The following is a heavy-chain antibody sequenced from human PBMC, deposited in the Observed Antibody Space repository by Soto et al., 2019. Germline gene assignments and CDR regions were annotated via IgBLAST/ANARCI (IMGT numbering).Heavy chain of an antibody. Sequence: GGSLRLSCAASGFTFSSYSMNWVRRAPGKGLEWVSSISSSSSYIYYADSVKGRFTISRDNAKNSLYLQMNSLRAEDTAVYYCARVPSGYSGYDSHYFDYWGQGTLVTVSS. CDR3: ARVPSGYSGYDSHYFDY. J-gene: IGHJ4*02. CDR2: ISSSSSYI. V-gene: IGHV3-21*01. D-gene: IGHD5-12*01. CDR1: GFTFSSYS.